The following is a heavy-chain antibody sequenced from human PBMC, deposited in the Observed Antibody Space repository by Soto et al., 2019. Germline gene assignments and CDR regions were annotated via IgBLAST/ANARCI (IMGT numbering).Heavy chain of an antibody. V-gene: IGHV5-51*01. CDR1: GYSFTSYW. D-gene: IGHD4-17*01. Sequence: PGESLKISCKGSGYSFTSYWIVWVRQMPGKGLEWMGIIYPGDSDTRYSPSFQGQVTISADKSISTAYLQWSSLKASDTAMYYCARAPDDYGDYFNYWGQGTLVTVSS. J-gene: IGHJ4*02. CDR3: ARAPDDYGDYFNY. CDR2: IYPGDSDT.